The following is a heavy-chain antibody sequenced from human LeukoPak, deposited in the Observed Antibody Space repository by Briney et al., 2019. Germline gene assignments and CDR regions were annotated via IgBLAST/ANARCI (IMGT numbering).Heavy chain of an antibody. V-gene: IGHV3-48*03. CDR1: GFIFTNYE. CDR2: ISRSGTTI. D-gene: IGHD3-10*01. CDR3: ARISSYYYGSGSYGNMLNDC. Sequence: GGSLRPSCAASGFIFTNYEMNWVRQAPGKGLEWVSYISRSGTTIYYADSVKGRFTISRDNAKNSLYLQMNSLRAEDTAVYYCARISSYYYGSGSYGNMLNDCWGQGTLVTVSS. J-gene: IGHJ4*02.